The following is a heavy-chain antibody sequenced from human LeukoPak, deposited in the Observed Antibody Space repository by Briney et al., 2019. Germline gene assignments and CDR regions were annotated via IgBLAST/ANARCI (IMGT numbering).Heavy chain of an antibody. Sequence: GGCLRLSCAASGFTFSSHALSWLRQAPGKGLEWVSTIIGSGGSTYYADSVKGRFTISRDNSKNAVYVKMSSLRADVTAVYYCAKGYYYGSGSYSTFDYWGQGTLVTVSS. CDR2: IIGSGGST. CDR3: AKGYYYGSGSYSTFDY. CDR1: GFTFSSHA. J-gene: IGHJ4*02. V-gene: IGHV3-23*01. D-gene: IGHD3-10*01.